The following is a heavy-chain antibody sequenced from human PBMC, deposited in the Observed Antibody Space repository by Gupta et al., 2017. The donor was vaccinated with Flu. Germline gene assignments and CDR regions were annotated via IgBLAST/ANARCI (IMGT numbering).Heavy chain of an antibody. Sequence: QVQLQQWGAGLLKPSETLSLTCAVYGGSYSYHSWSWIRQSPGMGLEWIAEINHGGSTRYNPSLKSRVTISLDTSRNHLSLRLTSVTAADTAVYYCARAGSLGGVLPYDREVWGKGTTVAVSS. D-gene: IGHD3-16*01. CDR3: ARAGSLGGVLPYDREV. V-gene: IGHV4-34*01. CDR2: INHGGST. J-gene: IGHJ6*03. CDR1: GGSYSYHS.